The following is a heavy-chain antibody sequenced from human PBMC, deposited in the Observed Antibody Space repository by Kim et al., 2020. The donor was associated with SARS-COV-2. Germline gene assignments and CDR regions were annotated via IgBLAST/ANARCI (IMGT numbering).Heavy chain of an antibody. J-gene: IGHJ6*02. D-gene: IGHD3-3*01. V-gene: IGHV4-39*07. CDR3: AREVARITIFGVVTPSGMDV. Sequence: RVTISVDTSKNQFSLKLSSVTAADTAVYYCAREVARITIFGVVTPSGMDVWGQGTTVTVSS.